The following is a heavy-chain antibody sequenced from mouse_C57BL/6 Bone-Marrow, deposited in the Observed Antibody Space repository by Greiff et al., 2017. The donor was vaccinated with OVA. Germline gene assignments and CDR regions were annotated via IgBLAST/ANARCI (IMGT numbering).Heavy chain of an antibody. D-gene: IGHD1-1*01. Sequence: EVMLVESGGGLVQPGGSLKLSCAASGFTFSDYGMAWVRQAPRKGPEWVAFISNLAYSIYYADTVTGRFTISRENAKNTLYLEMSSLRSEDTAMYYCARVITTVVAMDYWGQGTSVTVSS. CDR2: ISNLAYSI. CDR3: ARVITTVVAMDY. V-gene: IGHV5-15*01. J-gene: IGHJ4*01. CDR1: GFTFSDYG.